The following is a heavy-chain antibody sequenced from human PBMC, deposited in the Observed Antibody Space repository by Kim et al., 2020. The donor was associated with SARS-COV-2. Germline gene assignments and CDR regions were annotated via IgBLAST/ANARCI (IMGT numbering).Heavy chain of an antibody. CDR1: GYTFSNYG. Sequence: ASVKVSCKASGYTFSNYGISWVRQGPGQGLEWMGWISAYNGNTHYAQNFQGRVTLTTDTSTTSAYMELRSLRSDDTAVYYCARVQQLPDYWGQGTLVTVSS. D-gene: IGHD6-13*01. CDR3: ARVQQLPDY. J-gene: IGHJ4*02. CDR2: ISAYNGNT. V-gene: IGHV1-18*01.